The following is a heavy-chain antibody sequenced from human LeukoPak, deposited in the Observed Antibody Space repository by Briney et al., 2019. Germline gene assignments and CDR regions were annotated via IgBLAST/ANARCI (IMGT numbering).Heavy chain of an antibody. V-gene: IGHV4-39*01. Sequence: PSETLSLTCTVSGGSISSSSYFWGWVRQPPGKGLEWIGNIYYSGTTYNNPSLKSRVTVSVDTSKKQFSLKLSSVTAADTAVYYCARRTSGNPFDYWGQGTLVTVSS. D-gene: IGHD3-3*01. J-gene: IGHJ4*02. CDR1: GGSISSSSYF. CDR2: IYYSGTT. CDR3: ARRTSGNPFDY.